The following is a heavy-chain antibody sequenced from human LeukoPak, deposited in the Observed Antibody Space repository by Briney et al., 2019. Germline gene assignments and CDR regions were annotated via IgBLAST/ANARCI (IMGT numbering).Heavy chain of an antibody. J-gene: IGHJ4*02. V-gene: IGHV1-69*04. D-gene: IGHD3-22*01. CDR3: ARADSSGYSLDENFDY. CDR1: GGTLSSYA. CDR2: IIPIFAIV. Sequence: SVKVSCKASGGTLSSYALNWVRQAPGQGLEWIGRIIPIFAIVNYAQNFQGRVTIAADKSTNAAYMELSSLRFEDTAFYYCARADSSGYSLDENFDYWGQGTLVTVSS.